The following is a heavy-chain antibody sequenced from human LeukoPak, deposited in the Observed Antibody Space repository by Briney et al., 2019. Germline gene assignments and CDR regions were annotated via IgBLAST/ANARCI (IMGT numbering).Heavy chain of an antibody. CDR3: ASRSGLGAFDI. Sequence: GGSLRLSCAASGFTFSTYNMNWVRQAPGEGLEWLSYISHDSVTEYYGDSVRGRFTISRDNANNSLYLQMDSLRVEDTAVYYCASRSGLGAFDIWGQGTMVIVSS. D-gene: IGHD6-19*01. J-gene: IGHJ3*02. CDR1: GFTFSTYN. CDR2: ISHDSVTE. V-gene: IGHV3-48*01.